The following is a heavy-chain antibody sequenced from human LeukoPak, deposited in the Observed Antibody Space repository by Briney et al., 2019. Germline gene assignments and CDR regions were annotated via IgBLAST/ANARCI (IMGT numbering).Heavy chain of an antibody. Sequence: PSETLSLTCTVSGYSISSGYYWGWIRQPPGKGLEWIGSIYHSGSTYYNPSLKSRVTISVDTSKNQFSLKLSSVTAADTAVYYCARDNVAGDAWYFDLWGRGTLVTVSS. D-gene: IGHD6-19*01. CDR2: IYHSGST. V-gene: IGHV4-38-2*02. CDR1: GYSISSGYY. CDR3: ARDNVAGDAWYFDL. J-gene: IGHJ2*01.